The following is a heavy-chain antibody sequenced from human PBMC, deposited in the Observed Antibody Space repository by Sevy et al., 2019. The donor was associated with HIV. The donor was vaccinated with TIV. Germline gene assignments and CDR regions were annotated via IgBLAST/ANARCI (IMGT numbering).Heavy chain of an antibody. J-gene: IGHJ4*02. Sequence: GGSLRLSCAASGFTFSIYTMSWVRQAPGKGLEWVSTFCFGGSKIYYADSVKGRFTISRDNSRNTVYLQMNSLRADDTAVYYCEREGCAQPHDYWGQGTLVTVSS. CDR1: GFTFSIYT. D-gene: IGHD2-8*01. CDR3: EREGCAQPHDY. V-gene: IGHV3-23*01. CDR2: FCFGGSKI.